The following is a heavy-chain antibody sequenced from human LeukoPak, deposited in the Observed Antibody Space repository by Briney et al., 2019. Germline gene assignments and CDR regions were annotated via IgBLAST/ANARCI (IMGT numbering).Heavy chain of an antibody. CDR1: GFSLTSSA. Sequence: PGKSLRLSCAVSGFSLTSSALHWVRRAPGKGLEWVAVISSGGTDKYYGDSVAGRFTISRDISNNTLHLRMSGLRPDDTAVYYCARQGISLKYVHTYMDVWGKGTTVTVSS. D-gene: IGHD3-3*02. CDR2: ISSGGTDK. V-gene: IGHV3-30*15. J-gene: IGHJ6*03. CDR3: ARQGISLKYVHTYMDV.